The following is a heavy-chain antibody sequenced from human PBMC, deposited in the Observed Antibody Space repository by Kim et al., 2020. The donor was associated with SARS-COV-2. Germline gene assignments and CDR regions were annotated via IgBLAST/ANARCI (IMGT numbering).Heavy chain of an antibody. CDR3: AKHARQWLVRNSYYGMDV. D-gene: IGHD6-19*01. V-gene: IGHV3-23*01. Sequence: KGRFTIARDNSKNTLYLQMNSLRAEDTAVYYCAKHARQWLVRNSYYGMDVWGQGTTVTVSS. J-gene: IGHJ6*02.